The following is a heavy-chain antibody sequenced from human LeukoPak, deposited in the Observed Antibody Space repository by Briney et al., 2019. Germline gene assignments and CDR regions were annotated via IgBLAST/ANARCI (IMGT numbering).Heavy chain of an antibody. CDR2: ISYDGSNK. CDR1: GFTFSSYA. J-gene: IGHJ6*02. Sequence: GGSLRLSCAASGFTFSSYAMHWVRQAPGKGLEWVAVISYDGSNKYYADSVKGRFTISRDNSKNTLYLQMNSLRAEDTAVYYCARSAPYYYGSGSYYKLPWYYGMDVWGQGTTVTVSS. CDR3: ARSAPYYYGSGSYYKLPWYYGMDV. D-gene: IGHD3-10*01. V-gene: IGHV3-30*04.